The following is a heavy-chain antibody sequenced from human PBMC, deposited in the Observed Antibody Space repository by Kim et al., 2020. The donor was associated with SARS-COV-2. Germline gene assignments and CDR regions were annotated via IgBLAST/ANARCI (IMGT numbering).Heavy chain of an antibody. D-gene: IGHD2-21*02. Sequence: ETLSLTCAVYGGSFSGYYWSWIRQPPGKGLEWIGEINHSGSTNYNPSLKSRVTISVDTSKNQFSLKLSSVTAADTAVYYCARAHCGGVCLQKYYFDYW. CDR3: ARAHCGGVCLQKYYFDY. CDR1: GGSFSGYY. J-gene: IGHJ4*01. CDR2: INHSGST. V-gene: IGHV4-34*01.